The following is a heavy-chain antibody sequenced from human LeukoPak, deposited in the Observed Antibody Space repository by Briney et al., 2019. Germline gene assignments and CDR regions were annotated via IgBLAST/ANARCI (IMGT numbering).Heavy chain of an antibody. V-gene: IGHV5-51*01. J-gene: IGHJ4*02. CDR1: GCSFTSYW. Sequence: GESRKISCKGSGCSFTSYWIGWVRQMPGKGLEWMGIIYPGDSDTRYSPSFQGQVTISADKSISTAYLQWSSLKASDTAMYYCARLEYYYGSGSYPDTYYFDYWGQGTLVTVSS. CDR2: IYPGDSDT. D-gene: IGHD3-10*01. CDR3: ARLEYYYGSGSYPDTYYFDY.